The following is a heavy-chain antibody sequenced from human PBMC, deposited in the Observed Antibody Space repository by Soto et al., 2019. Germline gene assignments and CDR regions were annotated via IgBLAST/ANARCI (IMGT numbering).Heavy chain of an antibody. J-gene: IGHJ3*02. D-gene: IGHD3-22*01. Sequence: VASVKVSCKASGYTFTGYYMHWVRQAPGQGLEWMGWINPNSGGTNYAQKFQGRVTMTRDTSISTAYMELSRLRSDDTAVYYCARDTYGYYDSSGYYAFDIWGQGTMVTVSS. V-gene: IGHV1-2*02. CDR3: ARDTYGYYDSSGYYAFDI. CDR1: GYTFTGYY. CDR2: INPNSGGT.